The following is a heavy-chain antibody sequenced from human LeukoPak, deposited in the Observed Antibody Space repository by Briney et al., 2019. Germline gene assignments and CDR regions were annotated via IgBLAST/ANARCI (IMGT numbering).Heavy chain of an antibody. CDR3: TRHEGYCSSTSCYEDDY. CDR1: GFTFSGSA. Sequence: GGSLRLSCAASGFTFSGSAMHWVRQASGKGLEWVGRIRSKANSYATAYAASVKGRFTISRDDSKNTAYLQMNSLKTEDTAVYYRTRHEGYCSSTSCYEDDYWGQGTLVTVSS. V-gene: IGHV3-73*01. J-gene: IGHJ4*02. CDR2: IRSKANSYAT. D-gene: IGHD2-2*01.